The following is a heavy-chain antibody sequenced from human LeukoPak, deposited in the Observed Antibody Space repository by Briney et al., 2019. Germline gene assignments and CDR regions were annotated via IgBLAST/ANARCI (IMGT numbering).Heavy chain of an antibody. CDR3: AGYRSGWLAY. D-gene: IGHD6-19*01. CDR2: IYYSGST. V-gene: IGHV4-39*01. CDR1: GGSISSSSYY. Sequence: PSETLSLTCTVSGGSISSSSYYWGWIRQPPGTGLEWIGSIYYSGSTYYNPSPKSRVTISVDTSKNQFSLKLSSVTAADTAVYYCAGYRSGWLAYWGQGTLVTVSS. J-gene: IGHJ4*02.